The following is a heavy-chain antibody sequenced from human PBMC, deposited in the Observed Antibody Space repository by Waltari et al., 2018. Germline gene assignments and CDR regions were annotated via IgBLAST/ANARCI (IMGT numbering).Heavy chain of an antibody. CDR3: ARVAYYYSGSYYRYYFDY. J-gene: IGHJ4*02. CDR2: ISGSSSTT. Sequence: EVQLLESGGGLVQPGGSPRLSCVASGFTFSDHYMDWVRQAPGKGLEWVSSISGSSSTTLYPDSGKGRFTISRDNAKNTVYLQMNSLRAEDTAVYYCARVAYYYSGSYYRYYFDYWGQGVLVTVSS. V-gene: IGHV3-48*01. CDR1: GFTFSDHY. D-gene: IGHD3-22*01.